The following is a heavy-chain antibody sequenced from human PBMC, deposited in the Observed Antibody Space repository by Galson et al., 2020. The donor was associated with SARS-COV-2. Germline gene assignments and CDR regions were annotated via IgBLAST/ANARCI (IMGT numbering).Heavy chain of an antibody. Sequence: TGGSLRLSCAASGFTFRSYGMHWVRQAPGKGLEWVAVILYDGTDKYYADSVKGRFTISRDNSKNTLYLQMNSLRREDTAVYYCAKRARHYDYVWGSYRYKEDYYGMDVWGQGTTVTVSS. J-gene: IGHJ6*02. CDR3: AKRARHYDYVWGSYRYKEDYYGMDV. V-gene: IGHV3-30*18. CDR1: GFTFRSYG. CDR2: ILYDGTDK. D-gene: IGHD3-16*02.